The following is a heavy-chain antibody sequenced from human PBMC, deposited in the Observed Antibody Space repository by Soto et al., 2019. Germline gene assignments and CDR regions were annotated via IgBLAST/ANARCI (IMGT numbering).Heavy chain of an antibody. CDR1: GNTCNRQT. D-gene: IGHD2-15*01. CDR2: IIADNGNT. V-gene: IGHV1-3*01. CDR3: ARLRFCGGDSCYPLDI. Sequence: QVQLVQSGAEMKKPGASVKVSCKASGNTCNRQTIHGVRQAPGQGLEGMGWIIADNGNTRYAQTLQNRLTITRDTTANTVDMELSSLTSEDTAVYYCARLRFCGGDSCYPLDIWFQGTMVIFSS. J-gene: IGHJ3*02.